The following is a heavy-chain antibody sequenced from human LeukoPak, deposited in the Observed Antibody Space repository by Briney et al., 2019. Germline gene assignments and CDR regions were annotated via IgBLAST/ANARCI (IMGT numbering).Heavy chain of an antibody. CDR1: GFTVSSNY. D-gene: IGHD6-13*01. Sequence: PGGSLRLSCAASGFTVSSNYMSWVRQAPGKGLEWVSVIYRGGSTYYADSVKGRFTISRDNSKNTLYLQMNSLRAEDTAVYYCARFPPWYNAFDIWGQGTMVTVSS. J-gene: IGHJ3*02. CDR2: IYRGGST. CDR3: ARFPPWYNAFDI. V-gene: IGHV3-53*01.